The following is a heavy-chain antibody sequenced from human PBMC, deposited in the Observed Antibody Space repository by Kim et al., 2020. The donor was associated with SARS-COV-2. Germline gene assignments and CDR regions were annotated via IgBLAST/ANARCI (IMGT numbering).Heavy chain of an antibody. CDR3: ARDRGGPNYSSGWSD. D-gene: IGHD6-19*01. CDR2: IYHSGST. J-gene: IGHJ4*02. Sequence: SETLSLTCTVSGYSISSGYYWGWIRQPPGKGLEWIGSIYHSGSTYYNPSLKSRVTISVDTSKNQFSLKLSSVTAADTAVYYCARDRGGPNYSSGWSDWGQGTLVTVSS. CDR1: GYSISSGYY. V-gene: IGHV4-38-2*02.